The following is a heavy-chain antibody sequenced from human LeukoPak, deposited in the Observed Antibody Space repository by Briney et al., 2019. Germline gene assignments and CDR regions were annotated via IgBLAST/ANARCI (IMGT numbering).Heavy chain of an antibody. D-gene: IGHD6-13*01. V-gene: IGHV3-21*05. Sequence: PGGSLRLSCAASGFTFISYSMAWVRQAPGKGLEWVSYISSGSTYTNYADSVEGRFTISRDNAKNSLYLQMNSLRAEDTAVYYCAREGIAKYYFDYWGQGTLVTVSS. CDR1: GFTFISYS. CDR2: ISSGSTYT. J-gene: IGHJ4*02. CDR3: AREGIAKYYFDY.